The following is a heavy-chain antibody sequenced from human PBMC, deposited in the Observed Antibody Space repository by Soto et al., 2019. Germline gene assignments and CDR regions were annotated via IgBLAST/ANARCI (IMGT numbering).Heavy chain of an antibody. Sequence: SVKVSCKASGFTFTSSAVQWVRQARGQRLEWIGWIVVGSGNTNYAQKFQERVTITRDMSTSTAYMELSSLRSEDTAVYYCAAVGFPYSSGWWEETDLWGQGTLVTVSS. J-gene: IGHJ5*02. V-gene: IGHV1-58*01. D-gene: IGHD6-19*01. CDR1: GFTFTSSA. CDR2: IVVGSGNT. CDR3: AAVGFPYSSGWWEETDL.